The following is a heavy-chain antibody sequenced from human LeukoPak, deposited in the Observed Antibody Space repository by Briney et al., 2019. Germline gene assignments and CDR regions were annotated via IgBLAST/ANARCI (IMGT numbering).Heavy chain of an antibody. V-gene: IGHV4-59*01. CDR2: IYYTGST. CDR1: GGSISNYF. CDR3: ARPSRSISTAGAFDI. Sequence: SETLSLACTVSGGSISNYFWSWIRQPPGKGLEWIGYIYYTGSTNYNPSLKSRVTISVGTSKNQFSLKLSSVTAADTAVYYCARPSRSISTAGAFDIWGQGTMVTVSS. J-gene: IGHJ3*02. D-gene: IGHD3-10*01.